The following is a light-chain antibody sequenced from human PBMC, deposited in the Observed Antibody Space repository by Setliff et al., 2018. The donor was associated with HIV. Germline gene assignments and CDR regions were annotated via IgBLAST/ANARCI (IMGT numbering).Light chain of an antibody. CDR2: DAS. V-gene: IGKV3D-20*01. CDR3: HQYGSSPQT. Sequence: EVVLRHSPGTLSLSPGERATIACRASQNVRSNFLAWYQHKPGLAPTLLIYDASTRAAGVPDRFSGSGSGTDFNLTISRLEPEDFAMYYCHQYGSSPQTFGHGTKVDIK. J-gene: IGKJ1*01. CDR1: QNVRSNF.